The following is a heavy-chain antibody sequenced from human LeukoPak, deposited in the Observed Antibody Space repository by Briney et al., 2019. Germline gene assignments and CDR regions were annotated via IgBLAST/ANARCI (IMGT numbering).Heavy chain of an antibody. CDR1: GYTFTGYY. Sequence: ASVKVSCKASGYTFTGYYMHWVRQAPGQGLEWMGWINPNSGGTNYAQKFQGRVTMTRDTSISTAYMELGRLRSDDTAVYYCARQVSTHIAVAGTAVDYWGQGTLVTVSS. V-gene: IGHV1-2*02. D-gene: IGHD6-19*01. CDR3: ARQVSTHIAVAGTAVDY. J-gene: IGHJ4*02. CDR2: INPNSGGT.